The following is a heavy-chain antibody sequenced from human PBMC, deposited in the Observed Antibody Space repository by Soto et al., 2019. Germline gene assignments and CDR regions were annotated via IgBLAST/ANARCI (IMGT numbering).Heavy chain of an antibody. D-gene: IGHD4-17*01. CDR1: GGTFSSHT. CDR2: IIPALGTA. V-gene: IGHV1-69*08. Sequence: QDQLVQSGAEVKKPGSSVKVSCKASGGTFSSHTFSWVRQAPGQGLEWMGRIIPALGTATYAQKFQGRVTITADDSATTVYMKLNSLRSEDTAVYYCARPDFGDYWYFDLWGRGTLVTVSS. CDR3: ARPDFGDYWYFDL. J-gene: IGHJ2*01.